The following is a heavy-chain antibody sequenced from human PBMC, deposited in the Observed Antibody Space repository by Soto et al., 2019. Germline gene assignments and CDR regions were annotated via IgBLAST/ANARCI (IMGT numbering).Heavy chain of an antibody. CDR2: ISAHNGNP. CDR3: ARGGWVAFDI. Sequence: APVKVYWKGSGETFTSYGSSWVRQAPGQGLEWMGWISAHNGNPNYAQKLQGRVTMTTDTSTSTAYMELRSLRSDDTAVYYCARGGWVAFDIWGQGTMVT. CDR1: GETFTSYG. D-gene: IGHD6-19*01. V-gene: IGHV1-18*01. J-gene: IGHJ3*02.